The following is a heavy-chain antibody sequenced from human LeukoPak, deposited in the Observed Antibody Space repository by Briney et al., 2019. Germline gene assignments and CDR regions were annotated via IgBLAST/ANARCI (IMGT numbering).Heavy chain of an antibody. J-gene: IGHJ4*02. CDR2: TYYRSKWYN. Sequence: SQTLSHTCAISGDSVSSNSAAWNWIRQSPSRGLEWLGRTYYRSKWYNDYAVSVKSRITINPDTSKNQFSLQLNSVTPEDTAVYYCARDPDGYSSGWYYFDYWGQGTLVTVSS. D-gene: IGHD6-19*01. CDR1: GDSVSSNSAA. V-gene: IGHV6-1*01. CDR3: ARDPDGYSSGWYYFDY.